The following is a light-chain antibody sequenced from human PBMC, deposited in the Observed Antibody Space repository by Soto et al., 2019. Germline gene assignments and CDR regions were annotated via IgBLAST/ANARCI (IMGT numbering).Light chain of an antibody. J-gene: IGKJ5*01. CDR3: QQYGTSEII. CDR1: QTLSNSF. V-gene: IGKV3-20*01. CDR2: DTS. Sequence: EIVLTHAPGTLSVAPGERATLSCRASQTLSNSFIAWYQQKPGQAPRLLIYDTSSRATGVPDRYSASGSGTDFTLTISRLEPEDFAVFFCQQYGTSEIIFGQGTRLEIK.